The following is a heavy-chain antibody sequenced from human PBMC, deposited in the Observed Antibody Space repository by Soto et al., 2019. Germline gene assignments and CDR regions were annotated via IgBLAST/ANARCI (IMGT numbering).Heavy chain of an antibody. CDR3: ASNYAYAEGYYWYGIDV. D-gene: IGHD3-16*01. J-gene: IGHJ6*02. V-gene: IGHV3-74*01. CDR1: GFTFSRYW. Sequence: EVQLVESGGGLVLPGGSLRLSCAASGFTFSRYWMHWVRQAPGKGLVWVSRISSYGSDTHYADSVKGRFTISRDNAKNTLYLQRNSLRADETAVYYCASNYAYAEGYYWYGIDVWGQGTTVTVSS. CDR2: ISSYGSDT.